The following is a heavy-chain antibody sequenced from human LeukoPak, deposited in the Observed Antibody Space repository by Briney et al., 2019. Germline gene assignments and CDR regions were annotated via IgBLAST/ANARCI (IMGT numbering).Heavy chain of an antibody. V-gene: IGHV4-4*07. CDR1: GGSISSYY. D-gene: IGHD6-6*01. CDR2: IYTSGST. CDR3: ARGLRYSSSSEGLDY. Sequence: PSETLSLTCTVSGGSISSYYWSWIRQPAGKGLEWIGRIYTSGSTNYNPSLKSRVTISVDTSKNQFSLKLSSVTAADTAVYYCARGLRYSSSSEGLDYWGQGTLVTVSS. J-gene: IGHJ4*02.